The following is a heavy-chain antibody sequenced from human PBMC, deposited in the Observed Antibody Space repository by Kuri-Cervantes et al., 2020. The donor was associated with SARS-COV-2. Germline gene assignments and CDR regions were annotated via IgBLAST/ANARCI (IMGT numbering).Heavy chain of an antibody. Sequence: GGSLRLSCAASGFTFSSYWMSWVRQAQGKGLEWVAKIKQDGSEKYYVDSVKGRFTISRDNAKNSLYLQMNSLRAEDTAVYYCARDQSDSSGWYAEEDYYYYMDVWGKGTTVTVSS. CDR1: GFTFSSYW. CDR2: IKQDGSEK. V-gene: IGHV3-7*01. D-gene: IGHD6-19*01. J-gene: IGHJ6*03. CDR3: ARDQSDSSGWYAEEDYYYYMDV.